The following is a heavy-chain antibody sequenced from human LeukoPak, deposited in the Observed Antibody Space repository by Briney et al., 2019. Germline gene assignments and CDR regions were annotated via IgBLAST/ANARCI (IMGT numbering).Heavy chain of an antibody. D-gene: IGHD3-3*01. Sequence: SETLSLTCTVSNVSISSGSHYWNWIRQPAGKGLEWIGRIYAGGRSNYNPSLRSRVTISVDTSKNQFSLRLSSVTATDTGVYYCARVGGRFPNAFDIWGQGTMVTVSS. J-gene: IGHJ3*02. V-gene: IGHV4-61*02. CDR1: NVSISSGSHY. CDR2: IYAGGRS. CDR3: ARVGGRFPNAFDI.